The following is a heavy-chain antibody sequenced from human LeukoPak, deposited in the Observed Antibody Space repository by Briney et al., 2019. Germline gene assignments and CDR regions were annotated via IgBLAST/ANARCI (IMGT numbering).Heavy chain of an antibody. J-gene: IGHJ5*02. D-gene: IGHD5-24*01. Sequence: GGSLRLSCAASGFTFDDYAIHWVRQAPGKGLEWVSLISGDGGSTYYADSVKGRFTISRDNSKNSLYLQMNSLRTEDTALYYCAKGPATRDGHGAWFDPWGQGTLVTVSS. CDR2: ISGDGGST. CDR3: AKGPATRDGHGAWFDP. CDR1: GFTFDDYA. V-gene: IGHV3-43*02.